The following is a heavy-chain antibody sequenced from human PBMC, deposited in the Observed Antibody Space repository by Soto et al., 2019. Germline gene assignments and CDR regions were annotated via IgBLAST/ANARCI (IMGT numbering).Heavy chain of an antibody. Sequence: SETLSLTCAVYGGSFSGYYWSWIRQPPGKGLEWIGEINHSGSTNYNPSLKSRVTISVDTSKNQFSLKLSSVTAADTAVYYCARSHIVPRLLMYPYDYWGQGTLVTVSS. CDR1: GGSFSGYY. D-gene: IGHD6-6*01. CDR3: ARSHIVPRLLMYPYDY. J-gene: IGHJ4*02. CDR2: INHSGST. V-gene: IGHV4-34*01.